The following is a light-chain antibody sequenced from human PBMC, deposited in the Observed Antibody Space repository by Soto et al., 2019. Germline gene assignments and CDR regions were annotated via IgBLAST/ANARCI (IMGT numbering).Light chain of an antibody. CDR3: QQYNGYSRT. V-gene: IGKV3-15*01. Sequence: IVMTQSPATLSVSPGERATRSRRARQSVSINLAWYQQKPGQSPRLLISGASTRATGIPARFSGSGSGTEFTLTISSMQPDDFATFYCQQYNGYSRTLGQGTKVDIK. CDR2: GAS. J-gene: IGKJ1*01. CDR1: QSVSIN.